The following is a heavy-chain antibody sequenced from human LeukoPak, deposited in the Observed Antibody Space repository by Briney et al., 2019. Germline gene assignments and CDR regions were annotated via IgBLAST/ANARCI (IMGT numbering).Heavy chain of an antibody. CDR1: GFTFSSYA. CDR3: AKADSSGLRVYFDY. V-gene: IGHV3-23*01. D-gene: IGHD3-22*01. J-gene: IGHJ4*02. Sequence: SGGSLRLSCAASGFTFSSYATSWVRQAPGKGLEWVSAISGSGGSTYYADSVKGRFTISRDNSKNTLYLQMNSLRAEDTAVYYCAKADSSGLRVYFDYWGQGTLVTVSS. CDR2: ISGSGGST.